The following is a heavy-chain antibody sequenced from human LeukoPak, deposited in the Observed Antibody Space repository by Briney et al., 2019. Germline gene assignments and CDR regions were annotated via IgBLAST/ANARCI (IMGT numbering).Heavy chain of an antibody. V-gene: IGHV4-59*01. CDR1: GGSISSYY. J-gene: IGHJ3*02. D-gene: IGHD5-24*01. CDR2: IYYSGST. CDR3: ASTVRALDGYNYWGAFDI. Sequence: SETLSLTCTVSGGSISSYYWSWIRQPPGKGLEWIGYIYYSGSTNYNPSLKSRVTISVDTSKNQFSLKLSSVTAADTAVYYCASTVRALDGYNYWGAFDIWGQGTMVTVSS.